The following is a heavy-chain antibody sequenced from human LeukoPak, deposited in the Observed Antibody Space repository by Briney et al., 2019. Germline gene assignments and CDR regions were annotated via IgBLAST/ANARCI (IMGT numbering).Heavy chain of an antibody. CDR3: ARVRAMAASDGFDI. Sequence: GGSLRLSCAASGFTFSSSWMAWVRQAPGKGLVWVSRINSDGSITDYADSVKGRFNISRDNAKNTLSLQMNSLRAEDTAVYYCARVRAMAASDGFDIWGQGTMVTVSS. D-gene: IGHD6-19*01. CDR1: GFTFSSSW. CDR2: INSDGSIT. V-gene: IGHV3-74*01. J-gene: IGHJ3*02.